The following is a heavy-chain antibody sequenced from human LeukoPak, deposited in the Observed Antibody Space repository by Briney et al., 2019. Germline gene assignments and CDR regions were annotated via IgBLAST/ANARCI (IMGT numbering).Heavy chain of an antibody. J-gene: IGHJ4*02. CDR2: ISGSGGST. Sequence: WGSLRLSCAASGFTFSSYAMSWVRRAPGKGLEWVSGISGSGGSTYYADSVKGRFTISRDNAKNSLYLQMNSLRDEDSAVYYCARDPHIAAAGTIFDYWGQGTLVTVSS. CDR3: ARDPHIAAAGTIFDY. D-gene: IGHD6-13*01. V-gene: IGHV3-23*01. CDR1: GFTFSSYA.